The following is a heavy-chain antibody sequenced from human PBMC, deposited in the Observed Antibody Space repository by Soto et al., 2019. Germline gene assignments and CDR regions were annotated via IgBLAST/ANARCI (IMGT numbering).Heavy chain of an antibody. CDR2: MNPNSGNT. CDR1: GYTFTSYD. D-gene: IGHD3-9*01. Sequence: QVQLVQSGAEVKKPGASVKVSCKASGYTFTSYDINWVRQATGQGLEWMGWMNPNSGNTGYAQKFEGRVTMTRNNCISTAYMELSSLRSEDTAVYYCARAALRYFDGLGIVKTNYYYMDVWGKGTTVTVSS. J-gene: IGHJ6*03. CDR3: ARAALRYFDGLGIVKTNYYYMDV. V-gene: IGHV1-8*01.